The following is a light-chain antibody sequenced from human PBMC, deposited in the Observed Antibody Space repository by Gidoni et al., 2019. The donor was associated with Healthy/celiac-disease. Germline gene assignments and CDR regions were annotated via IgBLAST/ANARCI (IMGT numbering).Light chain of an antibody. V-gene: IGKV4-1*01. CDR2: WAY. Sequence: DIVMTQSPDPLAVSLGERATLNCKSSQSVLYSYNNKNYLAWYQQKPGQPPKLIIYWAYTREFVVADRCSGSGSGTDFTLTIISLQAEDVAVYYCQQYYSSPYTFGQGTKLEIK. J-gene: IGKJ2*01. CDR1: QSVLYSYNNKNY. CDR3: QQYYSSPYT.